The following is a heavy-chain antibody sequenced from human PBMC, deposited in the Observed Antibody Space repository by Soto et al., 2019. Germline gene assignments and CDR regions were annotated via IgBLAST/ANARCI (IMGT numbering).Heavy chain of an antibody. CDR2: IYSGGST. CDR1: GFTVSSNY. Sequence: PGGSLRLSCAASGFTVSSNYMSWVRQAPGKGLEWVSVIYSGGSTYYADSVKGRFTISRDNSKNTLYLQMNSLRAEDTAVYYCARDQKLDYGMDGWGQGNTVTVSS. D-gene: IGHD4-4*01. CDR3: ARDQKLDYGMDG. J-gene: IGHJ6*02. V-gene: IGHV3-53*01.